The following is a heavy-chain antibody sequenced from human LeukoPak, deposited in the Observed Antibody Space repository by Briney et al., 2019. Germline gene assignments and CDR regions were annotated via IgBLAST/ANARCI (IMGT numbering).Heavy chain of an antibody. J-gene: IGHJ4*02. CDR2: ISFDGSNK. Sequence: HPGGSLRLSCAASGFTFSSYAIHWVRQAPGKGLEWVSLISFDGSNKYYADSVKGRFAISRDNSKNTLDLQMNSLKPEDTAVYYCARGNGLSSGWYEFDFWGQGALVAVSS. V-gene: IGHV3-30*09. CDR1: GFTFSSYA. CDR3: ARGNGLSSGWYEFDF. D-gene: IGHD6-19*01.